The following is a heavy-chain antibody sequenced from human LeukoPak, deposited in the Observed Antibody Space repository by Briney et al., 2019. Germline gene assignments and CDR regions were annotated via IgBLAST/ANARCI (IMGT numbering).Heavy chain of an antibody. CDR1: GHTFTSYD. CDR3: ASTTVTANWFDP. CDR2: INPNSGGT. Sequence: ASVKVSCKASGHTFTSYDINWVRQAPGQGLEWMGWINPNSGGTNYAQKFQGRVTMTRDTSISTAYMELSRLRSDDTAVYYCASTTVTANWFDPWGQGTLVTVSS. V-gene: IGHV1-2*02. D-gene: IGHD4-17*01. J-gene: IGHJ5*02.